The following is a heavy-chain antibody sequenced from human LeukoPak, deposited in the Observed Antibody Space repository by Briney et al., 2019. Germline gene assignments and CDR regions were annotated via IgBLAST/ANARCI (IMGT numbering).Heavy chain of an antibody. CDR3: ARDLRSSSSSGINYYGMDV. CDR1: GVSISRSSYY. J-gene: IGHJ6*02. CDR2: IYYSGST. D-gene: IGHD6-6*01. V-gene: IGHV4-31*03. Sequence: PSETLSLTCTVSGVSISRSSYYWSWIRQHPGKGLEWIVYIYYSGSTYYNPSLKSRVTISVDTSKNQFSLKLSSVTAADTAVYYCARDLRSSSSSGINYYGMDVWGQGTTVTVSS.